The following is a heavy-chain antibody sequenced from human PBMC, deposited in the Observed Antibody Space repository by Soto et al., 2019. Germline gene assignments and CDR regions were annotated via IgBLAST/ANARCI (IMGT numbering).Heavy chain of an antibody. V-gene: IGHV4-59*01. CDR3: ARGFAVVRGKPPHEHLIDY. J-gene: IGHJ4*02. CDR1: GASSTYYY. Sequence: SETLSLTCAVSGASSTYYYWNWIRQPPGRGLERIVSFSSTGSTVYNPSLRSRVTVSVDASKNQFSLKLSSVTAADTAVYYCARGFAVVRGKPPHEHLIDYWGQGILVTVSS. CDR2: FSSTGST. D-gene: IGHD3-10*01.